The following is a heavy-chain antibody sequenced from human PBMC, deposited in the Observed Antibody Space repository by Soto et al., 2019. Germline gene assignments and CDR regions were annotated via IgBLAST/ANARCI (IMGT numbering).Heavy chain of an antibody. J-gene: IGHJ1*01. D-gene: IGHD2-15*01. CDR1: GGSISSYY. Sequence: QVQLQESGPGLVKPSETLSLTCTVSGGSISSYYWSWIRQPPGKGLEWIGYIYYSGSTNYNPSLKSRVPISVDTSKNQFSLKLSSVTAADTAVYYCAREPLGYCSGGSCPGYFQHWGQGTLVTVSS. CDR3: AREPLGYCSGGSCPGYFQH. CDR2: IYYSGST. V-gene: IGHV4-59*01.